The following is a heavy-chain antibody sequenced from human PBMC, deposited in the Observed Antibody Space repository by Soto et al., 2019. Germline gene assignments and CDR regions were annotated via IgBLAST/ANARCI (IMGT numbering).Heavy chain of an antibody. D-gene: IGHD6-13*01. Sequence: SVKVSCKASGGTFSSYAISWVRQAPGQGLEWMGGIIPIFGTANYAQKFQGRVTITADESTSTAYMELSSLRSEDTAVYYCARGGGDSSSWPDYYYYGMDVWGQGTTVTV. J-gene: IGHJ6*02. CDR2: IIPIFGTA. V-gene: IGHV1-69*13. CDR1: GGTFSSYA. CDR3: ARGGGDSSSWPDYYYYGMDV.